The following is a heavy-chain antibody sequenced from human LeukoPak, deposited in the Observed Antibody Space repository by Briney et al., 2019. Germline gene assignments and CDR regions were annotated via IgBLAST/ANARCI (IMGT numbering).Heavy chain of an antibody. CDR1: GFTFSTYA. J-gene: IGHJ5*02. CDR3: ARGGLGIRRWFDP. V-gene: IGHV4-59*01. CDR2: IYYSGST. D-gene: IGHD7-27*01. Sequence: PGGYLRLYCAASGFTFSTYAMSWVRQAPGKGLEWIGYIYYSGSTNYNPSLKSRVTISVDTSKNQFSLKLSSVTAADTAVYYCARGGLGIRRWFDPWGQGTLVTVSS.